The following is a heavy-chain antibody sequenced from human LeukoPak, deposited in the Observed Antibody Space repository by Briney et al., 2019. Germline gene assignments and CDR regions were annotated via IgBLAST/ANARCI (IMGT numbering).Heavy chain of an antibody. CDR1: GFTFNNYC. CDR3: ARDDYYGSGSYAFDI. CDR2: IKQDGSQK. Sequence: GGSLRLSCAASGFTFNNYCMSWVRQAPGKGLQWVANIKQDGSQKFYVDSVKGRFTISRDNTKNSLYLQMNSLRAEDTAMYYCARDDYYGSGSYAFDIWGQGTMVTVSS. V-gene: IGHV3-7*01. D-gene: IGHD3-10*01. J-gene: IGHJ3*02.